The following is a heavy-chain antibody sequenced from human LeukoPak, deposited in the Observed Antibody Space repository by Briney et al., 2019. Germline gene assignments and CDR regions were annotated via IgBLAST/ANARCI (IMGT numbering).Heavy chain of an antibody. CDR3: ARQAHDRGYGMDV. D-gene: IGHD3-10*01. CDR1: GGSISSYY. V-gene: IGHV4-59*08. Sequence: SETLSLTCTVSGGSISSYYWSWIRQPPGKGLEWVGYIYYSGSTNYNPSLKSRVTISVDTSKNQFSLKLSSVTAADTAVYYCARQAHDRGYGMDVWGQGTTVTVSS. CDR2: IYYSGST. J-gene: IGHJ6*02.